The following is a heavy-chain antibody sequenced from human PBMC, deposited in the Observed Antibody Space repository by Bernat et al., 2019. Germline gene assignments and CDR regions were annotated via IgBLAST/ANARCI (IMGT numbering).Heavy chain of an antibody. CDR3: AGDHRGIVQHWFHP. D-gene: IGHD1-26*01. CDR2: ISSSGSTI. J-gene: IGHJ5*02. CDR1: GFTFSSYE. V-gene: IGHV3-48*03. Sequence: EVQLVESGGGLVQPGGSLRLSCAASGFTFSSYEMNWVHQAPGKGLEWVSYISSSGSTIYYADSVKGRFTISRDNAKNSLYLQMNSLRAEDTAVYYCAGDHRGIVQHWFHPWGQGTLVNVSS.